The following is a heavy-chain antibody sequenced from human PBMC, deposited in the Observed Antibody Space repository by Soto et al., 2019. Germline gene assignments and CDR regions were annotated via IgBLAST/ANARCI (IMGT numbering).Heavy chain of an antibody. CDR3: ARDSYCSGGSCYSYGWFDP. CDR1: GYSISSGYY. CDR2: IYHSGST. J-gene: IGHJ5*02. D-gene: IGHD2-15*01. V-gene: IGHV4-38-2*02. Sequence: SETLSPTCAVSGYSISSGYYWGWIRQPPGKGLEWIGSIYHSGSTYYNPSLKSRVTISVDTSKNQFSLKLSPVTAADTAVYYCARDSYCSGGSCYSYGWFDPWGQGTLVTVS.